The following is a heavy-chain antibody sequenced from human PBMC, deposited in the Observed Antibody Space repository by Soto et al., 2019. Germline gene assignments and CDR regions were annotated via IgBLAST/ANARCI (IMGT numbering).Heavy chain of an antibody. CDR2: IYWDDDK. D-gene: IGHD1-1*01. J-gene: IGHJ4*02. CDR3: AHRSYPTGYFAF. V-gene: IGHV2-5*02. Sequence: QITLKESGPTLLKPTQTLTLTCTFSGFSLTSGVGVGWIRQPPGKALEWLALIYWDDDKRYSPSLKSRLTITKDASKNQVVLTMTNMDPVDTATYSCAHRSYPTGYFAFWGQGILVTVSS. CDR1: GFSLTSGVG.